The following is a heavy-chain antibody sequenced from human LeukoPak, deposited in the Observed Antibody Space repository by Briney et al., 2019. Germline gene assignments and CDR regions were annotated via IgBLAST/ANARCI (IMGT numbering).Heavy chain of an antibody. CDR3: ARDGLFLVGATSETTNDYYYYMDV. D-gene: IGHD1-26*01. CDR2: INPNSGGT. Sequence: ASVKVSCKASGYTFTGYYMHWVRQAPGQGLEWMGWINPNSGGTNYAQKFQGRVTMTRDTSISTAYMELSRLRSDDTAVYYCARDGLFLVGATSETTNDYYYYMDVWGKGTTVTVSS. CDR1: GYTFTGYY. V-gene: IGHV1-2*02. J-gene: IGHJ6*03.